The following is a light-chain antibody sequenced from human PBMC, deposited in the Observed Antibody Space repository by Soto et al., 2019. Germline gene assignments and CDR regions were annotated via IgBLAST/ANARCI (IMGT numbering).Light chain of an antibody. J-gene: IGKJ2*01. Sequence: DIQMTQSPSSLSASVGDRVTITCQASQDISNYLNWYQQKPVKAPKLLIYDASNLETGVPSRFSGSGSGTDFTFTISSLQPEDIATYYCQQYDNLPLYTFGQGTKLEIK. V-gene: IGKV1-33*01. CDR3: QQYDNLPLYT. CDR2: DAS. CDR1: QDISNY.